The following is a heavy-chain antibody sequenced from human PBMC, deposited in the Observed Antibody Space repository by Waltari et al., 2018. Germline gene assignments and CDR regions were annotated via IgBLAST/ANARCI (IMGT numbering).Heavy chain of an antibody. V-gene: IGHV1-69*02. D-gene: IGHD1-1*01. CDR1: GGTFSSYT. Sequence: QVQLVQSGAEVKKPGSSVKVSCKASGGTFSSYTISWVRQAPGQGLEWMGRSNPILGIANDAQKFQGRVTITADKSTSTAYMELSSLRSEDTAVYYCARVAVATYNWFDPWGQGTLVTVSS. CDR3: ARVAVATYNWFDP. CDR2: SNPILGIA. J-gene: IGHJ5*02.